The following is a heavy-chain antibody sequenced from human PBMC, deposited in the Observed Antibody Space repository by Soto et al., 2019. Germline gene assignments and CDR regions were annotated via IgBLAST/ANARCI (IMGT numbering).Heavy chain of an antibody. CDR3: ARDLWFGETGLGY. CDR2: IYHSGST. J-gene: IGHJ4*02. D-gene: IGHD3-10*01. V-gene: IGHV4-4*02. Sequence: QVQLQESGPGLVKPSGTLSLTCAVSGGSISSSNWWSWVRQPPGKGLEWIGEIYHSGSTNYNPSPKSRVTISVDKSMNQFYQKLSSVTAADTAVYYCARDLWFGETGLGYWGQGTLVTVGS. CDR1: GGSISSSNW.